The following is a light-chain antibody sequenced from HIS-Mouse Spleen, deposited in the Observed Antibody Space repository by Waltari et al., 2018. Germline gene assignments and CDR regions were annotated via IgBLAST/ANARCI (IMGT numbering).Light chain of an antibody. CDR2: EVS. V-gene: IGLV2-8*01. CDR1: SSDVGGYNY. J-gene: IGLJ1*01. Sequence: QSALTQPPSASGSPEQSVTISCTGTSSDVGGYNYVSWYQQHPGKAPKPMIYEVSKRPSGVPDRFSGSKSGNTASLTVSGLQAEDEADYYCSSYAGSNNYVFGTGTKVTVL. CDR3: SSYAGSNNYV.